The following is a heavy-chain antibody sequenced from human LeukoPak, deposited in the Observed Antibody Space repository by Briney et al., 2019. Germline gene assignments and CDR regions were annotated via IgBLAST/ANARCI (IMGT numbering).Heavy chain of an antibody. CDR2: INIDGSDT. V-gene: IGHV3-74*03. CDR3: TRSGYMNGYDY. D-gene: IGHD5-24*01. CDR1: GFTFSGHW. Sequence: PGGSLRLSCAASGFTFSGHWMHWVRQVPGKGLMGVSRINIDGSDTTYADSVKGRFTISRDNPKNTLYLQMNSLTAEDTAVYYCTRSGYMNGYDYWGQGTLVTVSS. J-gene: IGHJ4*02.